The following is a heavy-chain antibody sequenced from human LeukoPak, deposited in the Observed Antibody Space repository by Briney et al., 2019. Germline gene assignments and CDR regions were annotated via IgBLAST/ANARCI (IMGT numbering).Heavy chain of an antibody. CDR2: IYYSGST. V-gene: IGHV4-30-4*01. CDR1: GGSISSGDYY. Sequence: SETLSLTCTVSGGSISSGDYYWSWIRQPPGKGLEWIGTIYYSGSTYYTSSLKSRLIISLDTSKNQFSLKLNSVTAADTAVYYCARVGAVSDVYRGQGTLVTVSS. CDR3: ARVGAVSDVY. J-gene: IGHJ4*02. D-gene: IGHD3-16*01.